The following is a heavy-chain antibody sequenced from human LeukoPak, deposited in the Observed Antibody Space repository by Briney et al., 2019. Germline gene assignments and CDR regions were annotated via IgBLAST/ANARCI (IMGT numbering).Heavy chain of an antibody. CDR1: GFTFSSYD. D-gene: IGHD3-22*01. V-gene: IGHV3-13*01. CDR2: IGTAGVT. CDR3: ARGSVRTYYYDSSGYYGGGFDP. J-gene: IGHJ5*02. Sequence: GGSLRLSCAASGFTFSSYDMHWVRQATGKGLEWVSAIGTAGVTYYPGSVKGRFTISRENAKNSLYLQMNSLRAGDTAVYYCARGSVRTYYYDSSGYYGGGFDPWGQGTLVTVSS.